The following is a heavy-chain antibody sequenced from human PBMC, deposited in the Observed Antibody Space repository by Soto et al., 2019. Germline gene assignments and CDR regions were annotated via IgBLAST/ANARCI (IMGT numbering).Heavy chain of an antibody. Sequence: QVHLVQSGAEVKKPGASVKVSCQGSGYAFTTYGTTWVQQAPGQGLEWMGWISAHNGNTNYAQKLQGRVTVTRDTSTSTAYMELRSLRYDDTAVYYCARGRYGDYWGQGALVTVSS. CDR2: ISAHNGNT. V-gene: IGHV1-18*01. J-gene: IGHJ4*02. D-gene: IGHD1-1*01. CDR3: ARGRYGDY. CDR1: GYAFTTYG.